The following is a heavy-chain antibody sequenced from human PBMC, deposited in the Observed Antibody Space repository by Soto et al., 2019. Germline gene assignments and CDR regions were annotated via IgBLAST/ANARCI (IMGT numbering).Heavy chain of an antibody. J-gene: IGHJ4*02. V-gene: IGHV1-69*19. D-gene: IGHD3-10*01. Sequence: QVQLVQSGAEMKKPGSSVKVSCQSSGGTFNTYAMNWVRQAPGQGPEWMGDISPMFGAANYAPKFQGRVTITADESQGTSYMQLSSLTSEETVLYFCAREVEVHTPAFVYWGQGTLVTVSS. CDR2: ISPMFGAA. CDR3: AREVEVHTPAFVY. CDR1: GGTFNTYA.